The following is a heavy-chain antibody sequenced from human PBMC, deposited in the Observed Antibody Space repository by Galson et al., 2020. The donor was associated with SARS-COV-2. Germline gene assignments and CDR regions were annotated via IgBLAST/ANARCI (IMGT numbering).Heavy chain of an antibody. CDR3: ARDQNGEYSGYEYYFDD. CDR1: GYSISSGYY. V-gene: IGHV4-38-2*02. D-gene: IGHD5-12*01. J-gene: IGHJ4*02. CDR2: IYHSGST. Sequence: SETLSLTCTVSGYSISSGYYWGWIRQPPGKGLEWIGSIYHSGSTYYNPSLKSRVTISVDTSKNQFSLKLSSVTAADTAVYYCARDQNGEYSGYEYYFDDWGQGTLVTVSS.